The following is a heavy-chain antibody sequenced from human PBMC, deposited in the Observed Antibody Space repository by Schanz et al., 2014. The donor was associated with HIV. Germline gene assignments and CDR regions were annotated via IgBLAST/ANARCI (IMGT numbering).Heavy chain of an antibody. CDR1: GFTFDSYG. CDR3: AKDRNWYDSRYRGKGNYYYYYGMDV. CDR2: ISYDGTNK. V-gene: IGHV3-30*18. J-gene: IGHJ6*02. D-gene: IGHD3-22*01. Sequence: QVQLVESGGGVVQPGRSLRLSCAASGFTFDSYGIHWVRQAPGKGLEWVAVISYDGTNKKFADSVKGRFTISRDNSKNTLYLQFKRLRAEDTAVYYCAKDRNWYDSRYRGKGNYYYYYGMDVWGQGTTVIVSS.